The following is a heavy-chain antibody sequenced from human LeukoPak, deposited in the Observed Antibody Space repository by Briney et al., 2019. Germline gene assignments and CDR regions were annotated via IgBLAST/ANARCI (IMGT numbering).Heavy chain of an antibody. CDR2: IYYSGST. Sequence: PSETLSLTCTVSGGSISSSSYYWGWIRQPPGKGLEWIGTIYYSGSTYYNPSLKSRVTISVDTSRNQFSLKLSSVTAADTGVYYCARGTYYYMDVWGKGTTVTISS. V-gene: IGHV4-39*01. J-gene: IGHJ6*03. D-gene: IGHD1-1*01. CDR1: GGSISSSSYY. CDR3: ARGTYYYMDV.